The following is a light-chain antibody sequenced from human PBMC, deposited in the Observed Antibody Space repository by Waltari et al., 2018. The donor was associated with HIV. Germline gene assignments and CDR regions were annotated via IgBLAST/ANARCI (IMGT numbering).Light chain of an antibody. J-gene: IGLJ3*02. CDR2: LNGDGSH. CDR3: QSWDADIHV. V-gene: IGLV4-69*01. CDR1: SGHTNYA. Sequence: QLVLTQSPSASASLGASVKLTCTLNSGHTNYAIAWHQQQPEKGPRYLMKLNGDGSHTKGDGFPDRFSGSSSGAGRYLTISSLQSDDEADYYCQSWDADIHVFGGGTKLTVL.